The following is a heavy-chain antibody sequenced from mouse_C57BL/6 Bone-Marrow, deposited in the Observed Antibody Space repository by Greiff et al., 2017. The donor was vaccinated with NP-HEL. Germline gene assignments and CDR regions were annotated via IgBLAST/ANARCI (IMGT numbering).Heavy chain of an antibody. CDR2: IYPRSGNT. Sequence: QVQLQQSGAELARPGASVKLSCKASGYTFTSYGISWVKQRTGQGLEWIGEIYPRSGNTYYNEKFKGQATVTADKSSSTAYMGLRSLTSEDSAVYFCARVGYGLSLGAMDYWGQGTSVTVSS. CDR3: ARVGYGLSLGAMDY. D-gene: IGHD6-5*01. V-gene: IGHV1-81*01. J-gene: IGHJ4*01. CDR1: GYTFTSYG.